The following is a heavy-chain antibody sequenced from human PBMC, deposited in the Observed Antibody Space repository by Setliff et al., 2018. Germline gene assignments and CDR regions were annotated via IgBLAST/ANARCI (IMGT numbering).Heavy chain of an antibody. CDR1: GDSIDTDIW. J-gene: IGHJ4*02. D-gene: IGHD1-1*01. V-gene: IGHV4-4*02. Sequence: LSLTCTVSGDSIDTDIWWSWVRQSPGKGLEWIGEIYLGGSPTYNPSLKSRLTISVDTSKNQFSLKLSSVTAADTAVYYCAKAGGYNFADWGQGTLVTVSS. CDR3: AKAGGYNFAD. CDR2: IYLGGSP.